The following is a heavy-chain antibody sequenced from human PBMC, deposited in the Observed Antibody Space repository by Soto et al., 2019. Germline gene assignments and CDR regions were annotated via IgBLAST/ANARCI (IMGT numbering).Heavy chain of an antibody. CDR1: GGSFSGYY. CDR3: ARGSIYCSSGSCYSVTFDP. J-gene: IGHJ5*02. V-gene: IGHV4-34*01. D-gene: IGHD2-15*01. CDR2: IDHSGVT. Sequence: SETLSLTCAVYGGSFSGYYWTWIRQPPGKGLEWIGQIDHSGVTKYNPSFKSRVTMSVDTSKNQFSLNLRSVTAADTAVYYCARGSIYCSSGSCYSVTFDPWGQGTLVTVSS.